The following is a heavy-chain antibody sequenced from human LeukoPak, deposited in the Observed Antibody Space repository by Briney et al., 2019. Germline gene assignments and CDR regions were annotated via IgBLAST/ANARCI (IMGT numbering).Heavy chain of an antibody. V-gene: IGHV1-58*02. J-gene: IGHJ3*02. D-gene: IGHD3-22*01. CDR1: GFTFTSSA. CDR2: IAVGSGNT. CDR3: AAVVSDDSSGYYYALDAFDI. Sequence: GTSVKVSCKASGFTFTSSAMQWVRQARGQRLERIGWIAVGSGNTNYAQKFQERVTITRDMSTSTAYMELSSLRSEDTAVYYCAAVVSDDSSGYYYALDAFDIWGQGTMVTVSS.